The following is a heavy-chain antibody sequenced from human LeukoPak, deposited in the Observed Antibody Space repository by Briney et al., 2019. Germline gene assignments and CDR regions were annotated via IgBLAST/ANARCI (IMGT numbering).Heavy chain of an antibody. D-gene: IGHD3-10*01. CDR1: GFTFSSYS. Sequence: GGSLRLSCAASGFTFSSYSMNWVRQAPGKGLEWVSSISSSSSYIYYADSVKGRFTISRDNAKNSLYLQMNSLRAEDTAVYYCARDSVVGESPGYYGMDVWGQGTTVTVSS. J-gene: IGHJ6*02. CDR2: ISSSSSYI. V-gene: IGHV3-21*01. CDR3: ARDSVVGESPGYYGMDV.